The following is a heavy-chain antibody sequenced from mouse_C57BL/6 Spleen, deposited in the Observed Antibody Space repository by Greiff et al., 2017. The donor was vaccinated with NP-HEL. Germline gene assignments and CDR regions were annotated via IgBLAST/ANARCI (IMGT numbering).Heavy chain of an antibody. CDR2: ISYDGSN. J-gene: IGHJ3*01. D-gene: IGHD3-2*02. Sequence: DVKLVESGPGLVKPSQSLSLTCSVTGYSITSGYYWNWIRQFPGNKLEWMGYISYDGSNNYNPSLKNRISITRDTSKNQFFLKLNSVTTEDTATYYCARRRGSAWFAYWGQGTLVTVSA. CDR1: GYSITSGYY. CDR3: ARRRGSAWFAY. V-gene: IGHV3-6*01.